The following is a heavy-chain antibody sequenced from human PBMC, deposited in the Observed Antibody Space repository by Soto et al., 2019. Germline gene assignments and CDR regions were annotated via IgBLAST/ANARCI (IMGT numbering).Heavy chain of an antibody. V-gene: IGHV3-7*01. CDR2: IKQDGSEK. CDR1: GFTFSDYW. Sequence: EVRLVESGGGLVQSGGSLRLSCAASGFTFSDYWMSWVRHAPGKGLEWVANIKQDGSEKYYVDSVKGRFTISRDNAKNSLYLRRSSVRDEVTAVYYCFLWLRGMDVWGKGSTVTVSS. J-gene: IGHJ6*04. D-gene: IGHD3-10*01. CDR3: FLWLRGMDV.